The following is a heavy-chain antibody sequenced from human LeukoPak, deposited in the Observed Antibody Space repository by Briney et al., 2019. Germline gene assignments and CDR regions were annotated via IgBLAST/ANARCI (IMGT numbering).Heavy chain of an antibody. CDR2: IYYSGST. J-gene: IGHJ4*02. Sequence: SETLSLTCTVSGGSIISYYWSWIRQPPGKGLEWIGYIYYSGSTNYNPSLKSRVTISVDTSKNQFSLKLSSVTAADTAVYYRARHARGYSSLFDYWGQGTLVTVSS. CDR1: GGSIISYY. V-gene: IGHV4-59*08. CDR3: ARHARGYSSLFDY. D-gene: IGHD5-18*01.